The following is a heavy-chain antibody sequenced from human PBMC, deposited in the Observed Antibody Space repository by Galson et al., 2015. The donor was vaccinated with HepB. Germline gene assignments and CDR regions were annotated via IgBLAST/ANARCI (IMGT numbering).Heavy chain of an antibody. V-gene: IGHV5-10-1*01. D-gene: IGHD2-21*02. CDR1: GYSFTSYW. J-gene: IGHJ3*02. CDR2: IDPSDSYT. CDR3: ARNRGVVTAILMDDAFDI. Sequence: QSGAEVKKPGESLRISCKGSGYSFTSYWISWVRQMPGKGLEWMGRIDPSDSYTNYSPSFQGHVTISADKSISTAYLQWSSLKASDTAMYYCARNRGVVTAILMDDAFDIWGQGTMVTVSS.